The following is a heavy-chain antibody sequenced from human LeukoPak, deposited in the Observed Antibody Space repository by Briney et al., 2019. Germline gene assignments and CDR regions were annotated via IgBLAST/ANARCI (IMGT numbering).Heavy chain of an antibody. V-gene: IGHV3-23*01. Sequence: GGSLRLSCAASGFTFSSSAMSWVRQVPGKGLEWVSGISASGGSTYYADSVRGRFTTSRDISKNTLYLQMNSLRVEDTAVYYCAKGPKLGDGFHCDHWGQGTLVTVSS. CDR3: AKGPKLGDGFHCDH. J-gene: IGHJ4*02. CDR2: ISASGGST. D-gene: IGHD5-24*01. CDR1: GFTFSSSA.